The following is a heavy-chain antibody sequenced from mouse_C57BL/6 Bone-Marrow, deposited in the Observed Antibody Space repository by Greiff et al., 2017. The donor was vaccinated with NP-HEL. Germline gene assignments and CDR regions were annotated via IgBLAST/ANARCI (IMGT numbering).Heavy chain of an antibody. J-gene: IGHJ3*01. V-gene: IGHV3-8*01. CDR1: GYSITSDY. D-gene: IGHD2-3*01. Sequence: EVQLQESGPGLAKPSQTLSLTCSVTGYSITSDYWNWIRKFPGNKLEYMGYISYSGSTYYNPSLKSRIAITRDTSKNQYYLQFNSVTTDDTATYYCARGDGYYVLWFAYWGQGTLVTVSA. CDR3: ARGDGYYVLWFAY. CDR2: ISYSGST.